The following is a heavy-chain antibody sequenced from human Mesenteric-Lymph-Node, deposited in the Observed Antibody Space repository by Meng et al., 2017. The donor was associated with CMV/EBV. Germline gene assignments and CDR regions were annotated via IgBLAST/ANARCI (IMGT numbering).Heavy chain of an antibody. Sequence: ASVKVSCKASGYTFTGYYMHWVRQAPGQGLEWMGWINPNSGGTNYAQKFQGRVTMTRDTSISTAYMELSRLRSDDTAVYYCAIQRGSGDPLDYWGQGTLVTVSS. CDR2: INPNSGGT. D-gene: IGHD2-21*02. CDR1: GYTFTGYY. CDR3: AIQRGSGDPLDY. J-gene: IGHJ4*02. V-gene: IGHV1-2*02.